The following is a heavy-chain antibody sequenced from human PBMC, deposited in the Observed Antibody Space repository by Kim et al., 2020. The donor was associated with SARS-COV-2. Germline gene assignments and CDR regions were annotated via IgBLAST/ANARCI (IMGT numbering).Heavy chain of an antibody. CDR1: GFSFSSYG. CDR2: IWHDGSKK. D-gene: IGHD5-18*01. V-gene: IGHV3-33*01. CDR3: ARETRDTAMTNGCDY. Sequence: GGSLRLSCAASGFSFSSYGMHWVRQAPDKGLEWVAVIWHDGSKKYYGDSVKGRFTISRDNSKNTLNLQMNSLRAEDTAVYYCARETRDTAMTNGCDYWGQGTLVTVSS. J-gene: IGHJ4*02.